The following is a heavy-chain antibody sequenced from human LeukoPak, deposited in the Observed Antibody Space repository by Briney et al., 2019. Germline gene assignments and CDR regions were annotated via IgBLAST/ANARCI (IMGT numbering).Heavy chain of an antibody. CDR3: ARIGAYYDLDY. V-gene: IGHV3-66*01. CDR2: IYRGGST. D-gene: IGHD3-22*01. J-gene: IGHJ4*02. Sequence: PGVSLRLSCAAPGFNVSSNYMSWVRQAPGKGLEWVSVIYRGGSTYYAGSVKVRFIISRENSKKTLYLQMNSLRTEDTGAYYCARIGAYYDLDYWGQGTLVTVSS. CDR1: GFNVSSNY.